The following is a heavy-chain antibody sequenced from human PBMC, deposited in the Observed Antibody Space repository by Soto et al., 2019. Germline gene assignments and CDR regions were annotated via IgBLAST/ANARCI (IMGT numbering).Heavy chain of an antibody. CDR3: ARDRYYDFWSGYGGGYYYYYMDV. Sequence: GGSLRLSCAASGFTFSSYSMNWVRQAPGKGLEWVSSISSSSSYIYYADSVKGRFTISRDNAKNSLYLQMNSLRAEDTAVYYCARDRYYDFWSGYGGGYYYYYMDVWGKGTTVTVSS. J-gene: IGHJ6*03. V-gene: IGHV3-21*01. CDR1: GFTFSSYS. D-gene: IGHD3-3*01. CDR2: ISSSSSYI.